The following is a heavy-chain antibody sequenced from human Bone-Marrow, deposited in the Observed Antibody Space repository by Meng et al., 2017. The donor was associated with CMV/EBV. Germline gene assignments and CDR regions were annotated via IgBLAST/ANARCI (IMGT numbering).Heavy chain of an antibody. CDR2: IYYCGST. J-gene: IGHJ4*02. V-gene: IGHV4-59*01. Sequence: SETLSLTCTVSGGSISSYYWSWIRQPPGKGLEWNGYIYYCGSTNYNTSLKSRVTISVDTSKNQFSLKLSSVTAADTAVYYCARISLAAAGQIDYWGQGTLVTVSS. CDR1: GGSISSYY. CDR3: ARISLAAAGQIDY. D-gene: IGHD6-13*01.